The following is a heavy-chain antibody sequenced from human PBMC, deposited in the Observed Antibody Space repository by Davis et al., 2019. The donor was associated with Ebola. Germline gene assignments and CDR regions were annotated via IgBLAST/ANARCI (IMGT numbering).Heavy chain of an antibody. CDR3: VRDYCTSGSCYPKS. V-gene: IGHV3-30*02. J-gene: IGHJ4*02. D-gene: IGHD2-15*01. CDR2: IRYDGSNK. CDR1: GFTFSSYG. Sequence: GGSLRLSCAASGFTFSSYGMHWVRQAPGKGLEWVAFIRYDGSNKYYADSVKGRFTISRDNSKNTLYLQMNSLRAEDTAVYYCVRDYCTSGSCYPKSWGQGTLITVSS.